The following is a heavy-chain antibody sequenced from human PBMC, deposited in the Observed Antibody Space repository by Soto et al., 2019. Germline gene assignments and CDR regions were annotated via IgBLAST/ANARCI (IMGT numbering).Heavy chain of an antibody. CDR3: ARDLIGGTTAFDI. D-gene: IGHD1-7*01. J-gene: IGHJ3*02. CDR2: IYYSGST. Sequence: SETLSLTCTVSGGSVSSGSYYWSWIRQPPGKGLEWIGYIYYSGSTNYNPSLKSRVTISVDTSKNQFSLKLSSVTAADTAVYYCARDLIGGTTAFDIWGQGTMVTVSS. V-gene: IGHV4-61*01. CDR1: GGSVSSGSYY.